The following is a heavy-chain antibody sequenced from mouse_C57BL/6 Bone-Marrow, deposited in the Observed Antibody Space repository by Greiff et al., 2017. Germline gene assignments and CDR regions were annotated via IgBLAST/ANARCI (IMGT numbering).Heavy chain of an antibody. CDR2: IRLKSDNYAT. V-gene: IGHV6-3*01. J-gene: IGHJ4*01. CDR1: GFTFSNYW. D-gene: IGHD1-1*01. CDR3: TEDISTVVATLRYAMDY. Sequence: EVMLVESGGGLVQPGGSMKLSCVASGFTFSNYWMNWVRQSPEKGLEWVAQIRLKSDNYATHYAESVKGRFTISRDDSKSSVYLQMNNLRAEDTGMYYCTEDISTVVATLRYAMDYWGQGTSVTVSS.